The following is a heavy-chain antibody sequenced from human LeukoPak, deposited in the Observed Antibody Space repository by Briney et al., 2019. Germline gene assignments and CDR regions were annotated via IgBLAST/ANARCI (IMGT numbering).Heavy chain of an antibody. CDR1: GFTFSSYA. J-gene: IGHJ6*02. V-gene: IGHV3-30-3*01. Sequence: HPGRSLRLSCAASGFTFSSYAMHWVRQAPGKGLEWVAVISYDGSNKYYADSVKGRFTISRDNSKNTLYLQMNSLRAEDTAVYYCARGPGDGYYYYGMDVWGQGTTVTVSS. CDR3: ARGPGDGYYYYGMDV. CDR2: ISYDGSNK.